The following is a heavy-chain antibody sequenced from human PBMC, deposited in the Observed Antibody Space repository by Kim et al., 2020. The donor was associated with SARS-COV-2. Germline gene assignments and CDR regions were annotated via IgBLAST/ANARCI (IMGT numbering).Heavy chain of an antibody. Sequence: SETLSLTCTVSGGSISSYYCSWIRHPPGTGQEWIGYIYYSGSTNYNSNLTRQVTITVETYKNQFYLTLSPVTAADTAVSYCARAITRMRSLTEGKYYYYG. CDR2: IYYSGST. CDR1: GGSISSYY. J-gene: IGHJ6*01. D-gene: IGHD1-26*01. V-gene: IGHV4-59*13. CDR3: ARAITRMRSLTEGKYYYYG.